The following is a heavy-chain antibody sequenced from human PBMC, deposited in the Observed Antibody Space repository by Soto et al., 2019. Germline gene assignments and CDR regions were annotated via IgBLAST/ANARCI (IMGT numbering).Heavy chain of an antibody. V-gene: IGHV1-8*01. CDR1: GYTFTSYD. CDR3: ARYGRVTIFGVVIEVYYDGMDV. Sequence: QVQLVQSGAEVKKPGASVKVSCKASGYTFTSYDINWVRQATGQGLEWMGWMNPNSGNTGYAQKFQGRVTMTRNTSRSTAYMELSSLRSEDTAVYYCARYGRVTIFGVVIEVYYDGMDVWGQGTTVTVSS. CDR2: MNPNSGNT. D-gene: IGHD3-3*01. J-gene: IGHJ6*02.